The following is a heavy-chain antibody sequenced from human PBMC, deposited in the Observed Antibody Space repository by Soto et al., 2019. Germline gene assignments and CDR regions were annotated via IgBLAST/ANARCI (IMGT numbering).Heavy chain of an antibody. CDR2: MNPNSGNT. D-gene: IGHD3-3*01. V-gene: IGHV1-8*01. Sequence: ASVKCSCTASRYTFTSYDINWVRQATGQGLEWMGWMNPNSGNTGYAQKFQGRVTMTRNTSISTAYMELSSLKSDDTAVYYCARGVRFLEWLKYYYYLDVWGQGTTVTVSS. CDR1: RYTFTSYD. J-gene: IGHJ6*03. CDR3: ARGVRFLEWLKYYYYLDV.